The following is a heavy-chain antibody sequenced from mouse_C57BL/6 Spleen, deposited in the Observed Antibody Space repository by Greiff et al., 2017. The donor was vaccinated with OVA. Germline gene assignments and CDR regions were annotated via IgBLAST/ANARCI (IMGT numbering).Heavy chain of an antibody. CDR1: GYTFTSYW. Sequence: VQLQQSGAELAKPGASVKLSCKASGYTFTSYWMHWVKQRPGQGLEWIGYINPSSGYTKYNQKFKDKATLTADKSSSTAYMQRSSLTYEDSAVYYCARGDYGSSYSYYYAMDYWGQGTSVTVSS. V-gene: IGHV1-7*01. CDR2: INPSSGYT. D-gene: IGHD1-1*01. CDR3: ARGDYGSSYSYYYAMDY. J-gene: IGHJ4*01.